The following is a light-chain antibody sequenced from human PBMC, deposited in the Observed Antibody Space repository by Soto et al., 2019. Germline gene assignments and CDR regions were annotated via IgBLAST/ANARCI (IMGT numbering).Light chain of an antibody. J-gene: IGKJ1*01. Sequence: EIVLTQSPGTLSLSPGERATLSCRASQSINNNYLAWYQQKPGQAPRLLIYGALSRATGIPDRFSGSGSGTDFTLTISRLEPEDFAVYYCQQYDSSLWTFGQGTKVEIK. CDR3: QQYDSSLWT. V-gene: IGKV3-20*01. CDR2: GAL. CDR1: QSINNNY.